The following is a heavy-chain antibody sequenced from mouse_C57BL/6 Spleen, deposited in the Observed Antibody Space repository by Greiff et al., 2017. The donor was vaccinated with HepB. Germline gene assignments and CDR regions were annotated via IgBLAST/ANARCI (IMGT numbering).Heavy chain of an antibody. Sequence: VKLVESGAELVKPGASVKISCKASGYAFSSYWMNWVKQRPGKGLEWIGQIYPGDGDTNYNGKFKGKATLTADKSSSTAYMQLSSLTSEDSAVYFCARGTFSLRFYAMDYWGQGTSVTVSS. J-gene: IGHJ4*01. CDR1: GYAFSSYW. CDR3: ARGTFSLRFYAMDY. CDR2: IYPGDGDT. D-gene: IGHD1-1*01. V-gene: IGHV1-80*01.